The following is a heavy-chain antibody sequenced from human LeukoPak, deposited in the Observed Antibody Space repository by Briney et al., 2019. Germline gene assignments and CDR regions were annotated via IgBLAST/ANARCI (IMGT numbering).Heavy chain of an antibody. CDR3: ARRAGGYSHPYDY. CDR2: ISGSGGST. Sequence: GGTLRLSCAASGFTFSSYGMSWVRQAPGKGLEWVSAISGSGGSTYYADSVKGRFTISRDISKNTLYLQMSSLRAEDTAVYYCARRAGGYSHPYDYWGQGVLVTVSS. J-gene: IGHJ4*02. D-gene: IGHD4-23*01. V-gene: IGHV3-23*01. CDR1: GFTFSSYG.